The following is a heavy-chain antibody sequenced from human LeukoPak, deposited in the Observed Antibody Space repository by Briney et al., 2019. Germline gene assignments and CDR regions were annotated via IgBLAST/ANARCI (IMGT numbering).Heavy chain of an antibody. CDR1: GGTFSSYA. V-gene: IGHV1-69*05. CDR3: ARGRDGYNYAPDY. Sequence: SVKVSCKASGGTFSSYAISWVRQAPAQGLEWMGGIIPIFGTANYAQKFQGRVTITTDESTSTAYMELSSLRSEDTAVYYCARGRDGYNYAPDYWGQGTLVTVSS. CDR2: IIPIFGTA. J-gene: IGHJ4*02. D-gene: IGHD5-24*01.